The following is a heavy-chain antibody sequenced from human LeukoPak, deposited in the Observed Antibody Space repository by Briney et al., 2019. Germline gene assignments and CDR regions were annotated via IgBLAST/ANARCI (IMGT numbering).Heavy chain of an antibody. CDR3: AKNSQSYFDY. Sequence: GGSLRLSCAASGFTLSSHGMTWVRQAPGKGLEWVSGISHDAFATYYADSVKGRFTISRDTSKNTLFLQMNSLRAEDTAAYYCAKNSQSYFDYWGRGTLVTVSS. CDR2: ISHDAFAT. J-gene: IGHJ4*02. D-gene: IGHD4-11*01. V-gene: IGHV3-23*01. CDR1: GFTLSSHG.